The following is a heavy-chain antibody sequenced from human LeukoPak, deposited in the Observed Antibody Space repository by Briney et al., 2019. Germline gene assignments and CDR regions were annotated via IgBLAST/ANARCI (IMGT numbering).Heavy chain of an antibody. CDR2: INPHGSEK. Sequence: GGSLRLSCAASGFTFDRSWMNWVRQPPGRGLEWVANINPHGSEKRYVDSVKGRFTTSRDNSKNTLYLQMNSLRAEDTAVYYCARGGSYLSAFDIWGQGTMVTVSS. D-gene: IGHD1-26*01. V-gene: IGHV3-7*03. CDR1: GFTFDRSW. J-gene: IGHJ3*02. CDR3: ARGGSYLSAFDI.